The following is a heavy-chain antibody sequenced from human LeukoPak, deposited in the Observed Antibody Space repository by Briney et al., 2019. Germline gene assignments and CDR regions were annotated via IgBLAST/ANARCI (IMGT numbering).Heavy chain of an antibody. V-gene: IGHV1-46*01. CDR3: AREVGSGSYYSDY. CDR1: GSTFTSHY. Sequence: GASVKVSCKASGSTFTSHYLHWVRQAPGQGLEWMGMINPSGGSTTYAQKFQGRVTMTRDTSTSTVYMELSSLRSEDTAVYYCAREVGSGSYYSDYWGQGTLVTVSS. J-gene: IGHJ4*02. D-gene: IGHD1-26*01. CDR2: INPSGGST.